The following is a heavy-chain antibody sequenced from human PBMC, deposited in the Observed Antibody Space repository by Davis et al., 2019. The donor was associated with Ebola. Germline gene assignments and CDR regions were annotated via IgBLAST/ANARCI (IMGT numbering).Heavy chain of an antibody. CDR1: GFTFSSYS. CDR2: ISRSGETI. V-gene: IGHV3-48*04. CDR3: ARDVGGRAGY. Sequence: GESLKISCAASGFTFSSYSMNWVRQAPGKGLEWVSYISRSGETIYYADSVRGRFTISRDNAKNTLFLQMNSLRADDTAVYYCARDVGGRAGYWGQGTLVTVSS. J-gene: IGHJ4*02.